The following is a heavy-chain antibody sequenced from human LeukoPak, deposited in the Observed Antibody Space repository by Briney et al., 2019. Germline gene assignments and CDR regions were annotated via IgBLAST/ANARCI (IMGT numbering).Heavy chain of an antibody. Sequence: SETLSLTCTVSGGSISSYYWSWIRQPPGKGLEWIGHLYISGSTNYNPSLKSRVTMSIDTSKNQFSLKLGSVTAAETAVYYCASIQGDYSFDYWGQGNLVTVSS. CDR2: LYISGST. CDR3: ASIQGDYSFDY. CDR1: GGSISSYY. V-gene: IGHV4-4*07. D-gene: IGHD4-11*01. J-gene: IGHJ4*02.